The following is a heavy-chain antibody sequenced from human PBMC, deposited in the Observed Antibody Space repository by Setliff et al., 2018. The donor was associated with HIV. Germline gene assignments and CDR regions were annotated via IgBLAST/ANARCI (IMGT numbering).Heavy chain of an antibody. CDR1: GYTFTSYA. CDR2: INPNTGSP. V-gene: IGHV7-4-1*02. Sequence: ASVKVSCKTSGYTFTSYAINWVRQAPGQGLEWMGWINPNTGSPTYAQGFTGRLVFSLDTSVSTTYLQISSLKAEDTAIYYCAGDPLVLWSGELFLDAFDIWGQGTRVTV. J-gene: IGHJ3*02. CDR3: AGDPLVLWSGELFLDAFDI. D-gene: IGHD3-10*01.